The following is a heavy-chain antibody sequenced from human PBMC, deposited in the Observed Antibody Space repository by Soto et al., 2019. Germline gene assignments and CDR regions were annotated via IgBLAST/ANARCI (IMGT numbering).Heavy chain of an antibody. V-gene: IGHV4-39*01. J-gene: IGHJ4*02. CDR3: ARQGNYDDY. CDR1: GGSISSSSYY. CDR2: IYYSGST. D-gene: IGHD6-13*01. Sequence: QLQLQESGPGLVKPSETLSLTCTVSGGSISSSSYYWGWIRQPPGKGLEWIGSIYYSGSTYYNPSLKGRVTIAVDTSKNQFSLKLSSVTAADTAVYYCARQGNYDDYWGQGTLVTVSS.